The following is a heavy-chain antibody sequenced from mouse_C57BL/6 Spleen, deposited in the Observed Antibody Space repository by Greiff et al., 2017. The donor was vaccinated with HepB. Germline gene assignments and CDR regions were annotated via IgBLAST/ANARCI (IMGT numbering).Heavy chain of an antibody. CDR1: GFTFSSYT. J-gene: IGHJ2*01. D-gene: IGHD2-3*01. CDR2: ISGGGGNT. Sequence: EVQGVESGGGLVKPGGSLKLSCAASGFTFSSYTMSWVRQTPEKRLEWVATISGGGGNTYYPDSVKGRFTISRDNAKNTLYLQMSSLRSEDTALYYCARPYYDGYSFDYWGQGTTLTVSS. V-gene: IGHV5-9*01. CDR3: ARPYYDGYSFDY.